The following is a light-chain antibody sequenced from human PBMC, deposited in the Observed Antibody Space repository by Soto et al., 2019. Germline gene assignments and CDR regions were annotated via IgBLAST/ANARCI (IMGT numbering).Light chain of an antibody. CDR2: EVS. Sequence: QSVLTQPPSASGSPGQSVTISCTGTSGDVGGYNYVSWYQQHPGKAPKLMIYEVSKRPSGVPDRFSGSKSANTASLTVSGLQAEDEADYYCTSYAGSNTPYVFGTGTKVTVL. CDR1: SGDVGGYNY. CDR3: TSYAGSNTPYV. J-gene: IGLJ1*01. V-gene: IGLV2-8*01.